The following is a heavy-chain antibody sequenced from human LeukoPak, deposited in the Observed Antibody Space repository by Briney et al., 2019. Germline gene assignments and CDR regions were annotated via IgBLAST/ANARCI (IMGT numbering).Heavy chain of an antibody. Sequence: ASVKVSCKPSVYTLTEYYMHWVRQAPGRSLEGMGWINHSSGATFYAQKFQGRVTMTRDTSITTAYMELSRLTSDDTAMYYCARLLHCSDTSCYEDFWGQGTLVTVSS. CDR2: INHSSGAT. J-gene: IGHJ4*02. V-gene: IGHV1-2*02. CDR3: ARLLHCSDTSCYEDF. CDR1: VYTLTEYY. D-gene: IGHD2-2*01.